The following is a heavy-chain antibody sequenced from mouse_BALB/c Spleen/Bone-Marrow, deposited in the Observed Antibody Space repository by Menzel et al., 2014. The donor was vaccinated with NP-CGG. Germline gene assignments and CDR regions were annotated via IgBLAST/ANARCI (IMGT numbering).Heavy chain of an antibody. V-gene: IGHV1S22*01. CDR3: TRGFAY. CDR1: GYTFTSYW. Sequence: GSELVRPGASVKLSCKASGYTFTSYWMRWVKQRHGQGLEWIGNIYPGSGSTNYDEKFKSKGTLTVDTSSSTAYMRLSSLTSEDSAVYYCTRGFAYWGQGTLVTVSA. CDR2: IYPGSGST. J-gene: IGHJ3*01.